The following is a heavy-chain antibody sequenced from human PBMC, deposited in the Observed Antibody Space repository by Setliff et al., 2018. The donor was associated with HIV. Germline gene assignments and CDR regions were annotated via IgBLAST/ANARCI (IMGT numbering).Heavy chain of an antibody. J-gene: IGHJ4*02. CDR1: GYTFTSYW. CDR2: TYPGHSDT. V-gene: IGHV5-51*01. Sequence: PGESLKISCKGSGYTFTSYWIGWVRQMPGKGLEWMGITYPGHSDTRYSPSFQGRVTISADKSISTAYLQWSSLQASDTAMYYCARRASKASLDYWGQGTLVTVSS. CDR3: ARRASKASLDY.